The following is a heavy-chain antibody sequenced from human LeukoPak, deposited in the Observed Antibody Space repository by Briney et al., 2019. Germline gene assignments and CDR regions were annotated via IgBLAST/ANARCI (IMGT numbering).Heavy chain of an antibody. V-gene: IGHV3-48*01. CDR1: GFTFSSYS. CDR3: ARIALAAAGPDY. Sequence: GGSLRLSCAASGFTFSSYSMSWVRQAPGKGLEWVSYISSSSTIYYADSVKGRFTISRDNAKNSLYLQMNSLRAEDTAVYYCARIALAAAGPDYWGQGTLVTVSS. D-gene: IGHD6-13*01. CDR2: ISSSSTI. J-gene: IGHJ4*02.